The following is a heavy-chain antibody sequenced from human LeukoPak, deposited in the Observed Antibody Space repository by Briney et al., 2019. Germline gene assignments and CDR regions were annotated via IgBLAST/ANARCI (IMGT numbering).Heavy chain of an antibody. J-gene: IGHJ5*02. CDR1: GYSISSGYY. V-gene: IGHV4-38-2*02. CDR3: AREGDWFDP. Sequence: SETLSLTCTVSGYSISSGYYWGWIRPPPGKGLEWIGSIYHSGSTYYNPSLKSRLTISVDTSKNQFSLKLSSVTAADTAVYYCAREGDWFDPWGQGTLVTVSS. D-gene: IGHD3-16*01. CDR2: IYHSGST.